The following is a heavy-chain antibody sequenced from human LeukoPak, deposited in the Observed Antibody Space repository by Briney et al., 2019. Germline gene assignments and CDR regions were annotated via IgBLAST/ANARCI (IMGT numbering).Heavy chain of an antibody. Sequence: GGSLRLSCAGSGFTFSSYWMNWARQAPGKGLEWVASINHNGDVNYYVDSVKGRFTISRDNAKNSLYLQMSNLRAEDTAVYFCARGGGLAVWGQGATVTVSS. J-gene: IGHJ6*02. V-gene: IGHV3-7*03. CDR1: GFTFSSYW. CDR2: INHNGDVN. D-gene: IGHD3-16*01. CDR3: ARGGGLAV.